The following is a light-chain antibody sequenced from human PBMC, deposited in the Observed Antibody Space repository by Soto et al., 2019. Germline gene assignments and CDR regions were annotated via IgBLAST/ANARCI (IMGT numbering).Light chain of an antibody. CDR2: AAS. V-gene: IGKV1-6*01. CDR1: QGIRSD. J-gene: IGKJ1*01. Sequence: AIQMTQSPSSLSASAGDRVTITCRASQGIRSDLAWYQKKSGNAPKLLIYAASSLQSGVPSRFSGSGFGSDFTLTISSLQPEDFATYYCLQDYGYPRTFGQGTSVEI. CDR3: LQDYGYPRT.